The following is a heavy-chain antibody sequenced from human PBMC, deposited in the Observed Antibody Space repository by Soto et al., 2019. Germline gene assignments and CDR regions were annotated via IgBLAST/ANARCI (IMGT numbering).Heavy chain of an antibody. CDR1: GGSLSGYY. CDR3: ARDRTSSGYYFDYSLDY. D-gene: IGHD3-22*01. V-gene: IGHV4-59*01. Sequence: PWETLSLTCSVSGGSLSGYYWSWIRRPPVKVLEYIAYMYHTGNAKYNPSLQSRVTLSVDTSKNQFSLRLASVTAADTAVYYCARDRTSSGYYFDYSLDYWGQGTQLTVSS. CDR2: MYHTGNA. J-gene: IGHJ4*02.